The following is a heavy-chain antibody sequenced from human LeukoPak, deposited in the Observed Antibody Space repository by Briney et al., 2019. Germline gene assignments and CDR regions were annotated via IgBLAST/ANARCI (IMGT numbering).Heavy chain of an antibody. D-gene: IGHD3-16*02. CDR2: ISYDGSNK. CDR1: GFTFSSYA. J-gene: IGHJ4*02. V-gene: IGHV3-30-3*01. CDR3: ARARYYFDY. Sequence: GGSLRLSCAASGFTFSSYAMHWVRQAPGKGLEWVAVISYDGSNKYYADSVKGRFTISRDNSKNTLYLQMNSLRAEDTAVYYCARARYYFDYWGQGTLVTVSS.